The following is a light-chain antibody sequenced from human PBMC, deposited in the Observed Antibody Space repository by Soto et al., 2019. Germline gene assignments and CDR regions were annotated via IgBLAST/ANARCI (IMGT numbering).Light chain of an antibody. Sequence: GVTQSPGTVSLSPGERATLSCRASQSVSSSYLAWYQQKPGQAPRLLIYGASSRATGIPDRFSGSGSGTDFTLTISRLEPEDFALYYSTQSASPPLPSGGVANV. CDR2: GAS. CDR1: QSVSSSY. CDR3: TQSASPPLP. J-gene: IGKJ4*01. V-gene: IGKV3-20*01.